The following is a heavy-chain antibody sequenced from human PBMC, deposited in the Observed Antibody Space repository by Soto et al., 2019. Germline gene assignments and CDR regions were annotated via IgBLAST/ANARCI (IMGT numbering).Heavy chain of an antibody. CDR2: ISSSSSYI. CDR3: ARGLYYYDSSGYYSP. Sequence: GGYLRLSCAASGFTFSSYSMNWVRQAPGKGLEWVSSISSSSSYIYYADSVKGRFTISRDNAKNSLYLQMNSLRAEDTAVYYCARGLYYYDSSGYYSPWVHGTLVSVPS. J-gene: IGHJ5*02. CDR1: GFTFSSYS. V-gene: IGHV3-21*01. D-gene: IGHD3-22*01.